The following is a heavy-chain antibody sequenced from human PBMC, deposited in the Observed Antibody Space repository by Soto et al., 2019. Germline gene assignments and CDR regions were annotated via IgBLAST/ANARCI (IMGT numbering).Heavy chain of an antibody. J-gene: IGHJ5*02. CDR3: ARDSRYSSGWYPGYNWFDP. CDR2: ISDSGST. D-gene: IGHD6-19*01. Sequence: SETLSLTCTVSGGSVSSGSYYWSWIRQPPGKGLEWIGYISDSGSTNYTPSLKSRVTISVDTSKNQFSLKLSSVTAADTAVYHCARDSRYSSGWYPGYNWFDPWGQGALVTVSS. CDR1: GGSVSSGSYY. V-gene: IGHV4-61*01.